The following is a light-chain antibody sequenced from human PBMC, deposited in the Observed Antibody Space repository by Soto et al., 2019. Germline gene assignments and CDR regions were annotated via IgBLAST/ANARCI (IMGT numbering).Light chain of an antibody. V-gene: IGLV2-8*01. J-gene: IGLJ2*01. CDR1: SSDIGGYNY. Sequence: QSALTQPPSASGSPGQSVTISCTGTSSDIGGYNYVSWYQQHPGKAPKLMIFEVNQRPSGVPDRFSGSKSGITASLTVSGLQAEDEAEYYCGSYAGSKIFVFGGGTKLTVL. CDR2: EVN. CDR3: GSYAGSKIFV.